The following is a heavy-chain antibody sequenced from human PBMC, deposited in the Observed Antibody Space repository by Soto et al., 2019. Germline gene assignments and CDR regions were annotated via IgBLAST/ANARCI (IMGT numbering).Heavy chain of an antibody. Sequence: GASVKVSCKASGYTFTTYGISWVRQAPGQGLEWMGWSSPYNGTTKYAEKFQGEMTMTTDTATSTAYMDLRSLRSDDTAVYYCARDGERDTGLNFYYYLHGMDAWGQGTTVTVSS. D-gene: IGHD1-1*01. CDR1: GYTFTTYG. CDR2: SSPYNGTT. V-gene: IGHV1-18*04. J-gene: IGHJ6*02. CDR3: ARDGERDTGLNFYYYLHGMDA.